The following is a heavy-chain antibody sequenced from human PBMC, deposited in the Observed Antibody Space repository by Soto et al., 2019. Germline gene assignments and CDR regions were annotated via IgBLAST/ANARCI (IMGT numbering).Heavy chain of an antibody. CDR3: ARDWTGSSWYQIHYYYYGMDV. D-gene: IGHD6-13*01. CDR1: GFTFSSYS. CDR2: ISSSSSYI. J-gene: IGHJ6*02. Sequence: PGGSLRLSCAASGFTFSSYSMNWVRQAPGKGLEWVSSISSSSSYIYYADSVKGRFTISRDNAKNSLYLQMNSLRAEDTAVYYCARDWTGSSWYQIHYYYYGMDVWGQGTTVTVSS. V-gene: IGHV3-21*01.